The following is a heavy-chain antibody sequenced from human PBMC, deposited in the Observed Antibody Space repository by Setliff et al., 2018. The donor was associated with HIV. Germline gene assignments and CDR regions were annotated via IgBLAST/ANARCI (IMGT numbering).Heavy chain of an antibody. D-gene: IGHD4-17*01. Sequence: SETLSLTCGVSGYPISSGYYWGWIRQPPGKGLEWIGSIYHNGITYYNPSLKSRATISVDTSQNQFSLKLSSVTAADTAIYYCARRIYGNNPYFDYWSQGTLVTVSS. V-gene: IGHV4-38-2*01. CDR3: ARRIYGNNPYFDY. J-gene: IGHJ4*02. CDR1: GYPISSGYY. CDR2: IYHNGIT.